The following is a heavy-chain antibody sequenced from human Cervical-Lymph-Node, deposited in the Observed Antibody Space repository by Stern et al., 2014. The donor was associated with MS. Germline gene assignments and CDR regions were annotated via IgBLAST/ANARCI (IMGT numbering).Heavy chain of an antibody. D-gene: IGHD3-22*01. CDR2: ISYDGSYK. Sequence: VQLVESGGGVVQPGRSLRLSCAASGFTFSSFAMHWVCQAPGKGLEWVALISYDGSYKYYADSVKGRFTISRDNSKNTLYLQMNSLRAEDTAVYYCARDPITMKVVVKTPYFQRWGQGTLVTVSS. CDR3: ARDPITMKVVVKTPYFQR. V-gene: IGHV3-30*04. J-gene: IGHJ1*01. CDR1: GFTFSSFA.